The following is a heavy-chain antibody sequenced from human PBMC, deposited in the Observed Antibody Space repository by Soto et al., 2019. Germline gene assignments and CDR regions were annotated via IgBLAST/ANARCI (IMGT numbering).Heavy chain of an antibody. CDR3: ARHSNRNYGLYYFDY. V-gene: IGHV4-59*08. D-gene: IGHD4-4*01. J-gene: IGHJ4*02. CDR1: GGSISSYY. Sequence: PSETLSLTCTVSGGSISSYYWSWIRQPPGKGLEWIGYIYYSGSTNYNPSLKSRVTISVDTSKNQFSLKVISATAADTAVYYCARHSNRNYGLYYFDYWGLGALVTVSS. CDR2: IYYSGST.